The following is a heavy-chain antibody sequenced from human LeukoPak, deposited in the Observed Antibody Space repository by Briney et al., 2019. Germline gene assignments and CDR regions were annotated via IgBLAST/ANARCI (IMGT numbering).Heavy chain of an antibody. J-gene: IGHJ6*02. D-gene: IGHD2-2*02. CDR2: IYHSGST. V-gene: IGHV4-30-2*01. Sequence: NSSQTLSLTCAVSGGSISSGGYSWSWIRQPPGKGLEWIGYIYHSGSTYYNPSLKSRVTISVDRSKNQFSLKLSSVTAADTAVYYCARGSYCSSTSCYRTSAPMDVWGQGTTVTVSS. CDR3: ARGSYCSSTSCYRTSAPMDV. CDR1: GGSISSGGYS.